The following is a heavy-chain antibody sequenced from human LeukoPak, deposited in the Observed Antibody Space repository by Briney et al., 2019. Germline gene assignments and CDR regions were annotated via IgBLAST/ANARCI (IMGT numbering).Heavy chain of an antibody. J-gene: IGHJ5*02. CDR2: IIPIFGTA. CDR3: ARDTSVRDEAWWFSP. Sequence: GSSVKVSCKASGGTFSSYAISWVRQAPGQGLEWMGGIIPIFGTANYAQKFQGRVTITADKSTSTAYMELSSLRSEDTAVYYCARDTSVRDEAWWFSPWGQGTLVIVSS. V-gene: IGHV1-69*06. CDR1: GGTFSSYA. D-gene: IGHD2-15*01.